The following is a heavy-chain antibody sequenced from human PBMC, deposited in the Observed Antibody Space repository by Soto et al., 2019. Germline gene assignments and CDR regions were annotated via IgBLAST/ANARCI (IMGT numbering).Heavy chain of an antibody. CDR2: VNDSGST. CDR1: GGSVNGYF. D-gene: IGHD2-21*02. J-gene: IGHJ5*02. Sequence: QVQLQQWGAGLLKPSETLSLTCAVYGGSVNGYFWSWIRQPPGKGLEWIGEVNDSGSTNYNPSLKSRVTISVDTSNNQFSLELSSVTASDTAVYYCARQFCRSRTCYYLASWDRGILVTVAS. CDR3: ARQFCRSRTCYYLAS. V-gene: IGHV4-34*01.